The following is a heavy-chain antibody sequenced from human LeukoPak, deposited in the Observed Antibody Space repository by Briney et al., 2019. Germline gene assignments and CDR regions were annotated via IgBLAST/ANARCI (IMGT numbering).Heavy chain of an antibody. V-gene: IGHV1-69*13. D-gene: IGHD6-13*01. Sequence: SVKVSCKASGGTFSSYAISWVRQAPGQGLEWMGGIIPIFGTANYAQKFQGRVTITADESTSTAYMELSSLRSEDTAVYYCARGKLEYSSSWYDWFDPWGQGTLVTVSS. CDR3: ARGKLEYSSSWYDWFDP. J-gene: IGHJ5*02. CDR1: GGTFSSYA. CDR2: IIPIFGTA.